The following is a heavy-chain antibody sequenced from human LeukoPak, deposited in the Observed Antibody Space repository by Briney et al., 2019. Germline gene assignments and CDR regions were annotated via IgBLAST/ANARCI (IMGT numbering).Heavy chain of an antibody. D-gene: IGHD4-17*01. CDR1: GFIFSNYW. CDR2: IKQDGSEK. J-gene: IGHJ4*02. Sequence: QPGGSLRLSCAASGFIFSNYWMTWVRQAPGKGLEWVANIKQDGSEKYYVDSVKGRFTISRDNAKNSLFLQMNSLRAEDTALYYCVRDSDCGDYVWGDYWGQGNLVTVSS. CDR3: VRDSDCGDYVWGDY. V-gene: IGHV3-7*04.